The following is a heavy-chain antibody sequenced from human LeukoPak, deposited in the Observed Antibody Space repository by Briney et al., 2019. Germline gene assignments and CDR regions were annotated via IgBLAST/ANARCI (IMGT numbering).Heavy chain of an antibody. CDR1: GYTFTGYY. V-gene: IGHV1-2*02. D-gene: IGHD5-18*01. CDR2: IIPNSGGT. CDR3: ARDPRYSYGNFDY. Sequence: GASVKVSCKASGYTFTGYYMHWVRQAPGQGLEWMGWIIPNSGGTNYAQKFQVRVTMTRDTSISTAYMELSRLRSDDTAVYYCARDPRYSYGNFDYWGQGTLVTVSS. J-gene: IGHJ4*02.